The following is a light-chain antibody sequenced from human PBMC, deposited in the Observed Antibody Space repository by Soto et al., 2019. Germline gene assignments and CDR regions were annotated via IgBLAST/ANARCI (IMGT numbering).Light chain of an antibody. V-gene: IGLV2-14*01. CDR2: DVS. CDR3: SSYTSSSTHYV. J-gene: IGLJ1*01. CDR1: SSDVGGYNY. Sequence: QPALTQPASVSGSPGQSITISCTGTSSDVGGYNYVSWYQQHPGKAPKLMIYDVSNRPSGVSNRFSGSKSGNTASLTISGLQADDEADYYCSSYTSSSTHYVFGTGTKVTVL.